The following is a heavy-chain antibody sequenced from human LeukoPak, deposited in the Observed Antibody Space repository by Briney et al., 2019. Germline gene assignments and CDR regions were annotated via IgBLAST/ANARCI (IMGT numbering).Heavy chain of an antibody. CDR3: ARKLYSDNSHDAFDI. V-gene: IGHV3-23*01. CDR2: ISGSGGST. J-gene: IGHJ3*02. CDR1: GFTFSNYA. D-gene: IGHD1-26*01. Sequence: LPGGSLRLSCAGSGFTFSNYAMNWVRQAPGKGLEWVSTISGSGGSTYYADSVKGRFTISRDNSKNTLYLQMNSLSAEDTAVYYCARKLYSDNSHDAFDIWGQGTMVIVSS.